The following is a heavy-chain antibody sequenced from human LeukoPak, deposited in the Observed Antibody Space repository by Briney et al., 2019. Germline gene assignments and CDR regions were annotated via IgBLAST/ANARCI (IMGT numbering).Heavy chain of an antibody. J-gene: IGHJ3*02. D-gene: IGHD2-21*02. Sequence: GGSLRLSCAASGFTFSDYYMSWIRQAPGKGLEWVTYISSSGSTIYYADSVKGRFTISRDNAKNSLYLQMNSLRAEDTAVYYCARDSCGGDCYTRNADAFDIWGQGTMVTVSS. CDR2: ISSSGSTI. CDR1: GFTFSDYY. CDR3: ARDSCGGDCYTRNADAFDI. V-gene: IGHV3-11*01.